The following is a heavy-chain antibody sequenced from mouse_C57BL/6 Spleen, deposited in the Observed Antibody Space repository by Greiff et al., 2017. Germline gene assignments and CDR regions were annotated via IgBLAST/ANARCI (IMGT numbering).Heavy chain of an antibody. CDR1: GYTFTNYW. V-gene: IGHV1-63*01. J-gene: IGHJ4*01. CDR3: ARREDYYAMDY. CDR2: IYPGGGYT. Sequence: QVQLKESGAELVRPGTSVKMSCKASGYTFTNYWIGWAKQRPGHGLEWIGDIYPGGGYTNYNEKFKGKATLTADKSSSTAYMQFSSLTSEDSAIYYCARREDYYAMDYWGQGTSVTVSS.